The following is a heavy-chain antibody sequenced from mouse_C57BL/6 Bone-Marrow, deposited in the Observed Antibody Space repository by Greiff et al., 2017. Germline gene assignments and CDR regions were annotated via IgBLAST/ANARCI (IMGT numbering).Heavy chain of an antibody. CDR2: IYPGDGDT. J-gene: IGHJ1*03. CDR3: ARWYFDV. Sequence: QVQLQQSGPELVKPGASVKISCKASGYAFSSSWMNWVKQRPGKGLEWIGRIYPGDGDTNYNGKFKGKATLTADKSSSTAYMQLSSLTSEDSAVYFCARWYFDVWGTGTTGTVSS. V-gene: IGHV1-82*01. CDR1: GYAFSSSW.